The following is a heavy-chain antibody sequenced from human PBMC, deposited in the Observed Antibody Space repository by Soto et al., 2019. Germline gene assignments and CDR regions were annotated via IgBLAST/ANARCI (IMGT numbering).Heavy chain of an antibody. CDR2: ISHSGIT. V-gene: IGHV4-4*02. CDR3: AKDHTGADAFDI. CDR1: GGSITHDNW. Sequence: SETLSLTCAVSGGSITHDNWWNWARQPPGKGLEWIGEISHSGITNYNPSLKGRVTISVDMSKNQFSLKVTSVTAADTAVYYCAKDHTGADAFDIWGQGMTVTVSS. J-gene: IGHJ3*02. D-gene: IGHD7-27*01.